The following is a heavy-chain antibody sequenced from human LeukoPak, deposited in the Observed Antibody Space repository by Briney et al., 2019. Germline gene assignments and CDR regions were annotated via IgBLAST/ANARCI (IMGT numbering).Heavy chain of an antibody. D-gene: IGHD6-6*01. Sequence: SETLSPTCTVSGGSISGYYWSWIRQPPGKGLEWIGYIYYSGSTNYNPSLKSRVTISVDKSKNQFSLKLSSVTAADTAVYYCARDEHKSSLDYWGQGTLVTVSS. J-gene: IGHJ4*02. V-gene: IGHV4-59*12. CDR2: IYYSGST. CDR3: ARDEHKSSLDY. CDR1: GGSISGYY.